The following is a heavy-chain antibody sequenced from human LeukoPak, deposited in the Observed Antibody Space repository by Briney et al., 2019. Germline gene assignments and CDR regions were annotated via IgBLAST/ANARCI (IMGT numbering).Heavy chain of an antibody. Sequence: GGSLRLSCAASGFTFSSYAMHWVRQAPGKGLECVSAISSNGGSTYYANSVKGRLTISRDNSKNTLYLQMGSLRAEDMAVYYCARGPHAGYYDSSGYYPPFDYWGQGTLVTVSS. D-gene: IGHD3-22*01. J-gene: IGHJ4*02. CDR2: ISSNGGST. CDR1: GFTFSSYA. CDR3: ARGPHAGYYDSSGYYPPFDY. V-gene: IGHV3-64*01.